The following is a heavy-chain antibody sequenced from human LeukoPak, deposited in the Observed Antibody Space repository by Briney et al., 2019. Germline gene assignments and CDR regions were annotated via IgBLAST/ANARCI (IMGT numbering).Heavy chain of an antibody. Sequence: GGSLRLSCAASGFTFSSYAMSWVRQAPGKGLEWVSAISGSGGSTYYADSVKGRFTISRDNSENTLYLQMNSLRAEDTAVYYCAISYGDNDAFDIWGQGTMVTVSS. J-gene: IGHJ3*02. CDR2: ISGSGGST. CDR1: GFTFSSYA. CDR3: AISYGDNDAFDI. V-gene: IGHV3-23*01. D-gene: IGHD4-17*01.